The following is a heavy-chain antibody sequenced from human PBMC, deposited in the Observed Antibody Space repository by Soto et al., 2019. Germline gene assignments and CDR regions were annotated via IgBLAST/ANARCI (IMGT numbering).Heavy chain of an antibody. CDR2: ISAYNGNT. CDR1: GYTFTSYG. D-gene: IGHD1-1*01. V-gene: IGHV1-18*04. CDR3: ARDLWWLERHTPLPFDY. J-gene: IGHJ4*02. Sequence: QVQLVQSGAEVKKPGASVKVSCKASGYTFTSYGISWVRQAPGQGLEWMGWISAYNGNTNYAQKLQGRVTMTTDTSTRTADMELRSLRSDDTAVYYCARDLWWLERHTPLPFDYWGQGTLVTVSS.